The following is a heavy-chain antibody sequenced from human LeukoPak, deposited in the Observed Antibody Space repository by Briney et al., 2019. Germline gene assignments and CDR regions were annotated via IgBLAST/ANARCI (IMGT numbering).Heavy chain of an antibody. CDR1: GYTFTGYY. V-gene: IGHV1-2*02. Sequence: EASVKVSCKASGYTFTGYYMHWVRQAPGQGLEWMGWINPNSGGTKYAQKFQGRVTMTRDTSISTAYMELSRLRSDDTAVYYCARGGYDYHFDYWGQGTLVTVSS. J-gene: IGHJ4*02. CDR3: ARGGYDYHFDY. CDR2: INPNSGGT. D-gene: IGHD5-12*01.